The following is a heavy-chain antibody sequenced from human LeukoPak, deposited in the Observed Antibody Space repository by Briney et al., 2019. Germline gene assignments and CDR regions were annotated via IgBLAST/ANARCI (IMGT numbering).Heavy chain of an antibody. Sequence: ASVKVSCKVSGYTLTELSMHWVRQAPGKGLEWMGGFDPEGGETIYAQKFQGRVTMTEDTSTDTAYMELSSLRSEDTAVYYCATGESSGVYYYYGMDVWGKGTTVTVSS. D-gene: IGHD6-19*01. CDR3: ATGESSGVYYYYGMDV. V-gene: IGHV1-24*01. CDR2: FDPEGGET. J-gene: IGHJ6*04. CDR1: GYTLTELS.